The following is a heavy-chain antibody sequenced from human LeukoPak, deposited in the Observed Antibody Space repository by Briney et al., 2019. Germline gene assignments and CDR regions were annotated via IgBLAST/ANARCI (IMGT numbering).Heavy chain of an antibody. CDR3: ARDREGGGLFFFDY. Sequence: SVKVSCKASGGTFSSYAISWVRQAPGQGLEWMGGIVPIFGSARYAQNFQGRVTITADESTSTAYMELSSLRSEDTALYYCARDREGGGLFFFDYWGQGTLVTVSS. CDR2: IVPIFGSA. V-gene: IGHV1-69*01. J-gene: IGHJ4*02. D-gene: IGHD1-26*01. CDR1: GGTFSSYA.